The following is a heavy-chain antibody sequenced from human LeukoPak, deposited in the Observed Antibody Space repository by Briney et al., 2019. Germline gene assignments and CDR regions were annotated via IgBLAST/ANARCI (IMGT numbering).Heavy chain of an antibody. V-gene: IGHV4-39*07. CDR1: GDSISSSNYY. CDR3: ARGSILWFGELSSTKYNWFDP. Sequence: KASETLSLTCTVSGDSISSSNYYWGWVRQPPGKGREWVGNIYYSGSTYHNPSLKSRVNISVDTSKNQFSLKLSSVTAADTAVSYCARGSILWFGELSSTKYNWFDPWGQGTLVTVSS. D-gene: IGHD3-10*01. CDR2: IYYSGST. J-gene: IGHJ5*02.